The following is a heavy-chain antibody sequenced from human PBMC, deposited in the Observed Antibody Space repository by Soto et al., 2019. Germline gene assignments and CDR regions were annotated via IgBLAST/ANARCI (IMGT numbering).Heavy chain of an antibody. Sequence: GGSLRLSCAASGFTFSNYPLHWVRQAPGKGLEWVAVISYDATTKYYADSVKGRFTISRDNSKNTLYLQMNSLRAEDTAVYYCARDPLVGAPDYSDYWGQGTLVTVSS. D-gene: IGHD1-26*01. CDR2: ISYDATTK. CDR1: GFTFSNYP. J-gene: IGHJ4*02. V-gene: IGHV3-30-3*01. CDR3: ARDPLVGAPDYSDY.